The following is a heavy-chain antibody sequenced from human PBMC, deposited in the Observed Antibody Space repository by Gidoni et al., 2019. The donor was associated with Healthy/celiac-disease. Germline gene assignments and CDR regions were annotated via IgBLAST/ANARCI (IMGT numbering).Heavy chain of an antibody. J-gene: IGHJ4*02. D-gene: IGHD4-17*01. CDR2: IIPIFGTA. CDR3: ASSYRASTVPTQPHY. V-gene: IGHV1-69*01. CDR1: GGTFSSYA. Sequence: QVQLVQSGAEVKQPGSSVKVSSKASGGTFSSYAISWVRQAPGQGLEWMGGIIPIFGTANYAQKFQGRVTITADESTSTAYMELSSLRSEDTAVYYCASSYRASTVPTQPHYWGQGTLVTVSS.